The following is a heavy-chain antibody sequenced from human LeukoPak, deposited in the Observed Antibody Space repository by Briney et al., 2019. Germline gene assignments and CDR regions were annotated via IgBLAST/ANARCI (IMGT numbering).Heavy chain of an antibody. Sequence: PGGSLRLSCAASGFTFSSYSMNWVRQAPGKGLEWVSSISSSGSYIYYADSVKGRFTISRDNAKNSLYLQMNSLRAEDTAVYYCARDMITFGGVIVSWGQGTLVTVSS. CDR3: ARDMITFGGVIVS. CDR1: GFTFSSYS. D-gene: IGHD3-16*02. V-gene: IGHV3-21*01. J-gene: IGHJ4*02. CDR2: ISSSGSYI.